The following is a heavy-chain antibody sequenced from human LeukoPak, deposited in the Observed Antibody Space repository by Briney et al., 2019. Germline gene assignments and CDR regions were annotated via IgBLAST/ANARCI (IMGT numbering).Heavy chain of an antibody. D-gene: IGHD4-23*01. Sequence: GASVKVSCKASGYTFTSYYMHWVRQAPGQGLEWMGIINPSGGSTSYAQKFQGRVTMTRDMSTSTVYMELSSLGSEDTAVYYCARDYPGGRYYFDYWGQGTLVTASS. CDR2: INPSGGST. J-gene: IGHJ4*02. CDR1: GYTFTSYY. CDR3: ARDYPGGRYYFDY. V-gene: IGHV1-46*01.